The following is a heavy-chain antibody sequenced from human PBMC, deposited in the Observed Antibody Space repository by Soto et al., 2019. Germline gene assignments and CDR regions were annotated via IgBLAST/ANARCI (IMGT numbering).Heavy chain of an antibody. Sequence: PGGSLRLSCAASGFTFSSYGMHWVRQAPGKGLEWVAVIWYDGSNKYYADSVKGRFTISRDNSKNTLYLQMNSLRAEDTAVYYCARGLTYYYGSGFDYWGQGTLVTVSS. CDR1: GFTFSSYG. CDR3: ARGLTYYYGSGFDY. CDR2: IWYDGSNK. D-gene: IGHD3-10*01. V-gene: IGHV3-33*01. J-gene: IGHJ4*02.